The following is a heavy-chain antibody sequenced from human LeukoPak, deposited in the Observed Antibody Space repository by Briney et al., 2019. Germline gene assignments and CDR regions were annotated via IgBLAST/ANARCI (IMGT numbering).Heavy chain of an antibody. Sequence: SETLSLTCTVSGDSISSYYWSWIRQPPGKGLEWIGYIYRSGSTNYNPSLKSRVTISVDTSKNQFSLKLSSVTAADTAVYYCARRRTGWQVFDFWGQGTLVTVSS. CDR2: IYRSGST. J-gene: IGHJ4*02. D-gene: IGHD3/OR15-3a*01. CDR3: ARRRTGWQVFDF. CDR1: GDSISSYY. V-gene: IGHV4-59*01.